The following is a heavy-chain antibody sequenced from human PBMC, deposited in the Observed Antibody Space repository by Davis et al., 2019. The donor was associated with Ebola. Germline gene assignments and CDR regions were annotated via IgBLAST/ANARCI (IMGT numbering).Heavy chain of an antibody. Sequence: GSLRLSCTVSGGSLSSYYWSWIRQPPGKGLEWIGYIYYSGSTNYNPSLKSRVTIAVDTSKNQFSLKLSSVTAADTAVYYCARHRGSSSASWFDPWGQGTLVTVSS. V-gene: IGHV4-59*08. CDR2: IYYSGST. CDR3: ARHRGSSSASWFDP. J-gene: IGHJ5*02. D-gene: IGHD6-6*01. CDR1: GGSLSSYY.